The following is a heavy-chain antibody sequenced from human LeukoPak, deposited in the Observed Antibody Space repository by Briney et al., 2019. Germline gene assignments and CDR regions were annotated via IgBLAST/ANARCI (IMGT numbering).Heavy chain of an antibody. CDR3: ARRNLLDS. CDR2: IKYDGSEK. CDR1: GFTLSGFW. Sequence: RGSLRLSCAASGFTLSGFWMNWVRQAPGKGLEWVANIKYDGSEKNYVDSVKGRFIISRDNAKNSLYLQMNSLRAEDTAVYYCARRNLLDSWGQGTLVTVSS. V-gene: IGHV3-7*01. J-gene: IGHJ4*02.